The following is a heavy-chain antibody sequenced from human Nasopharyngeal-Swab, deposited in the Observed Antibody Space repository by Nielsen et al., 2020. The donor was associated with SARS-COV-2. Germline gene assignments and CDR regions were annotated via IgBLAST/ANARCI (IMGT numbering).Heavy chain of an antibody. J-gene: IGHJ6*03. D-gene: IGHD2-15*01. CDR2: INDRGSG. CDR1: GGTLNGFH. CDR3: ARGQDAYYYMDV. Sequence: SETLSLTCVVFGGTLNGFHWKWIRPTPGKGLEWIGEINDRGSGNYNPSLRSRVTISAGTSNIQFSLKLNSVTAAGTAVYYCARGQDAYYYMDVWGEGTTVTVSS. V-gene: IGHV4-34*01.